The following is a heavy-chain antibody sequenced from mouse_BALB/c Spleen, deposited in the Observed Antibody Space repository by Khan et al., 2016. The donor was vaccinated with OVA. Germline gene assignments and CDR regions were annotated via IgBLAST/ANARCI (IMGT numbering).Heavy chain of an antibody. Sequence: EVKLEVSGPGLVKPSQSLSLTCTVTGYSITSDYAWYWLRQLPGNKLGWMGHISYSGNTKYTPSLKSRISITRDTAKNQFFLQLNSVTTEDTATYYCARIYGGDFDYWGQGTTLTVSS. J-gene: IGHJ2*01. CDR2: ISYSGNT. CDR3: ARIYGGDFDY. D-gene: IGHD1-1*01. CDR1: GYSITSDYA. V-gene: IGHV3-2*02.